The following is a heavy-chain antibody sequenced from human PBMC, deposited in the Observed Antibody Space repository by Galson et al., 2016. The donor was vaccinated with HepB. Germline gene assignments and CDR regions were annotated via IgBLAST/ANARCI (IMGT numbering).Heavy chain of an antibody. CDR2: ISVDGNTK. V-gene: IGHV3-30-3*01. CDR1: GFTFSRYA. CDR3: ARDFGY. J-gene: IGHJ4*02. Sequence: SLRLSCAASGFTFSRYAMNWVRQAPGKGLEWVAIISVDGNTKSYADSVKGRFTISRDNSKNILYLQMNSLKTEDTAVYYCARDFGYWGQGTLVTVSS.